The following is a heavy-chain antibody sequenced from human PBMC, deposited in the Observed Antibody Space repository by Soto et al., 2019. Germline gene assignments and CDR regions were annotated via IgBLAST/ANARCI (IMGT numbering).Heavy chain of an antibody. J-gene: IGHJ4*01. CDR2: LSHSGGTT. Sequence: EVQLLESGGGSVQPGGSLRLSCVSSGFTFNNYAMHWVRRPPGKGLEWVSSLSHSGGTTYYADSVKGRFAIASDSLLNTLDLQINSLRAEDTAVYCCAKGRGQNWNFDYCGHGTLVPVSP. D-gene: IGHD1-1*01. CDR1: GFTFNNYA. CDR3: AKGRGQNWNFDY. V-gene: IGHV3-23*01.